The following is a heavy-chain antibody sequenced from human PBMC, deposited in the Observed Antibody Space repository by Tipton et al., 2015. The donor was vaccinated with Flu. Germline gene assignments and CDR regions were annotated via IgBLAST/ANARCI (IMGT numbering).Heavy chain of an antibody. CDR2: IYHSGST. J-gene: IGHJ4*02. D-gene: IGHD6-19*01. Sequence: TLSLTCAVYGGSFSGYYWSWIRQPPGKGLEWIGSIYHSGSTYYNPSLKSRVTISVDTSKNQFSLKLSSVTAADTAVYYCARGPEQWLVNPHYFDYWGQGTLVTVSP. V-gene: IGHV4-34*01. CDR1: GGSFSGYY. CDR3: ARGPEQWLVNPHYFDY.